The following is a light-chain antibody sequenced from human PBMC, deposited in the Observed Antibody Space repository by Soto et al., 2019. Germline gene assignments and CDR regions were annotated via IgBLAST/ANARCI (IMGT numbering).Light chain of an antibody. CDR3: TSYTRTSSLSSYY. CDR2: DVS. V-gene: IGLV2-14*03. J-gene: IGLJ1*01. CDR1: SSDVGGYNY. Sequence: QSLLTQPASVSGCPGQSITISCTGNSSDVGGYNYVSWYQHHPGKAPKLMMYDVSNRPSGVSNRFSGSKSGNTASLIISGLQAEDVADYFCTSYTRTSSLSSYYFATGTKVTV.